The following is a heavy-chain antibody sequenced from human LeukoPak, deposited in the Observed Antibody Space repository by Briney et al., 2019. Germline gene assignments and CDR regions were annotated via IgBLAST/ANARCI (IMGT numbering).Heavy chain of an antibody. J-gene: IGHJ5*02. CDR2: IIPIFGIA. CDR1: GGTFSIYA. D-gene: IGHD6-13*01. Sequence: SVKVSCTASGGTFSIYASSWVRQAPGQGVERMGRIIPIFGIANYAQKFQGRDTITADKPTSTAYMELSSLRSEDTAVYYCARGPGAAADNPWGQGTLVTVSS. V-gene: IGHV1-69*10. CDR3: ARGPGAAADNP.